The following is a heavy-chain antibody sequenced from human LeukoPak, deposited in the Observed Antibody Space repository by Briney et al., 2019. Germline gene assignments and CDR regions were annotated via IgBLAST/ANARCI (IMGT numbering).Heavy chain of an antibody. CDR1: GFTFSSYA. CDR3: AKAASYGSGSYYTYYFDY. V-gene: IGHV3-23*01. D-gene: IGHD3-10*01. J-gene: IGHJ4*02. Sequence: PGGSLRLSCAASGFTFSSYAMSWVRQAPGKGLEWVSAISGSGGSTYYADSVKGRFTISRDNSKNTLYLQMNSLRAEVTAVYYCAKAASYGSGSYYTYYFDYWGQGTLVTVSS. CDR2: ISGSGGST.